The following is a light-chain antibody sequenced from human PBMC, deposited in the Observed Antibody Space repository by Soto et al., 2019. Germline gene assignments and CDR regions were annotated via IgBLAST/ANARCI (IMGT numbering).Light chain of an antibody. CDR2: EVS. CDR1: STDFVSYNR. CDR3: SSYAGSNNFGV. V-gene: IGLV2-8*01. J-gene: IGLJ2*01. Sequence: QSALTQTPSVSGSPGQSVTISCTGTSTDFVSYNRVSWYQQPPGTAPKLMIYEVSKRPSGVPDRFSGSKSGNTASLTVSGLQAEDEADYYCSSYAGSNNFGVFGGGTKLTVL.